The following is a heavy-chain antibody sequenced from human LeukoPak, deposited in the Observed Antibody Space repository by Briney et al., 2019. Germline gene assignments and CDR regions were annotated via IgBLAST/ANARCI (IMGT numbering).Heavy chain of an antibody. CDR2: NYYSGST. J-gene: IGHJ5*02. CDR1: GGSISSYY. Sequence: PSETLSLTCTVSGGSISSYYWSWIRQPPGKGLEWIGYNYYSGSTNYNPSLKSRVTTSVDTSKNQFSLKLSSVTAADTAVYYCARAIWFDPWGQGTLVTVSS. V-gene: IGHV4-59*01. CDR3: ARAIWFDP.